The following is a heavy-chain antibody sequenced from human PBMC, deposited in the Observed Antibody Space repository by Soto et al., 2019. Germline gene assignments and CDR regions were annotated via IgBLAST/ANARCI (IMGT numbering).Heavy chain of an antibody. CDR3: ARDPSFYYDSSGYYLDY. J-gene: IGHJ4*02. V-gene: IGHV3-30-3*01. D-gene: IGHD3-22*01. CDR2: ISYDGSNK. CDR1: GFTFSSYA. Sequence: QVQLVESGGGVVQPGRSLRLSCAASGFTFSSYAMHWVRQAPGKGLEWVAVISYDGSNKYYADSVKGRFTISRDNSKNRLYLQMNSLRAEDTAVYYCARDPSFYYDSSGYYLDYWGQGTLVTVFS.